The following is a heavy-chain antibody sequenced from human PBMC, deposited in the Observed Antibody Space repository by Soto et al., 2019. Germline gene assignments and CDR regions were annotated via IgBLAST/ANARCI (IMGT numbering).Heavy chain of an antibody. J-gene: IGHJ4*02. V-gene: IGHV1-2*02. CDR2: INPNSGGT. CDR1: GYTFTAYY. Sequence: GASVKVSCKASGYTFTAYYLHWVRQAPGQGLEWMGWINPNSGGTYFAQKFQGRVTLTRDTSISTAYMELSRLISDDTAVYYCARDTSDVSSWFLNYWGQGTQVTVSS. CDR3: ARDTSDVSSWFLNY. D-gene: IGHD2-2*01.